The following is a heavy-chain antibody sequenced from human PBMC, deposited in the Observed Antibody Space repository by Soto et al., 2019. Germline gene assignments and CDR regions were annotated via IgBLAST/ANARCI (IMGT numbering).Heavy chain of an antibody. CDR1: GGSFSGYY. J-gene: IGHJ5*02. D-gene: IGHD4-17*01. V-gene: IGHV4-34*01. CDR3: ARGGGYGGNSWFDP. CDR2: INHSGST. Sequence: QVQLQQWGAGLLKPSETLSLTCAVYGGSFSGYYWSWIRQPPGKGLEWIGEINHSGSTNYNPSLKSRVTISVDTSKNLFSLKLSSVTAADTAVYYCARGGGYGGNSWFDPWGQGTLVTVSS.